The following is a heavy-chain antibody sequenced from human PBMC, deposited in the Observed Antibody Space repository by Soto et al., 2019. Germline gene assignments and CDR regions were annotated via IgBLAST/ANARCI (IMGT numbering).Heavy chain of an antibody. J-gene: IGHJ3*01. CDR2: IYSGGST. CDR3: ARDQEMGYCSSTSCLD. D-gene: IGHD2-2*01. Sequence: GGSLRLSCAASGFTVSSNYMSWVRQAPGKGLEWVSVIYSGGSTYYADSVKGRFTISRDNSKNTLYLQMNSLRAEDTAVYYCARDQEMGYCSSTSCLDWGQGTMVTVSS. V-gene: IGHV3-53*01. CDR1: GFTVSSNY.